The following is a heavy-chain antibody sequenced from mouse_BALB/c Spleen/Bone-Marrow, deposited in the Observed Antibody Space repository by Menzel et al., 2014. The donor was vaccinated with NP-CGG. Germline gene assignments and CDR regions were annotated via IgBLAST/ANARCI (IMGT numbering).Heavy chain of an antibody. CDR1: GFTFSSFG. J-gene: IGHJ3*01. D-gene: IGHD1-1*01. CDR2: ISSGSSTF. CDR3: ARGDLLRGFAY. V-gene: IGHV5-17*02. Sequence: EVKLQKSGGGLVQPGGSRKLSCAASGFTFSSFGMHWVRQAPEKGLEWVAYISSGSSTFYYADTVKGRFTISRDNPKNTLFLQMTSLRSEDTAMYYCARGDLLRGFAYWGQGTLVTVSA.